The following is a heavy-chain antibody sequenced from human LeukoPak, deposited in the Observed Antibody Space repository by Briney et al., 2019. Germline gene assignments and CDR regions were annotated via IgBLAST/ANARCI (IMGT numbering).Heavy chain of an antibody. V-gene: IGHV3-21*01. CDR1: GFTFSSYS. CDR2: ISSSSSYI. D-gene: IGHD4-17*01. CDR3: ASFGATVTTFPEAR. J-gene: IGHJ4*02. Sequence: SGGSLRLSCAASGFTFSSYSMNWVRQAPGKGLEWVSSISSSSSYIYYADSVKGRFTISRDNAKNSLYLQMNGLRAEDTAVYYCASFGATVTTFPEARWGQGTLVTVSS.